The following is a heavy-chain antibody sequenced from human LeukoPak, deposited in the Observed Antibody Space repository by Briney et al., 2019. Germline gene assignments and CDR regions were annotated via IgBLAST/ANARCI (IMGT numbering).Heavy chain of an antibody. D-gene: IGHD4-11*01. CDR2: LNPDSGNT. J-gene: IGHJ3*01. Sequence: VASVKVSCKASGFTFSRYDFNWVRQAPGQGLEWMGWLNPDSGNTGYAQSFQGRVTITKDTSISTVYMELNSLRSDDTAFYYCARENDYSTPDAFDLWGQGTLVTVSS. CDR1: GFTFSRYD. V-gene: IGHV1-8*03. CDR3: ARENDYSTPDAFDL.